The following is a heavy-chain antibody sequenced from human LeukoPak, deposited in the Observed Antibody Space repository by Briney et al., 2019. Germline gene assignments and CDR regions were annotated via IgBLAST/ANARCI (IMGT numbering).Heavy chain of an antibody. J-gene: IGHJ4*02. CDR3: ARETSEYSSSASY. Sequence: GGSLRLSCAASGFTFSSYRMNWVRQAPGKGLEWVSYISSSSSTIYYADSVKGRFTISRDNAKNSLYLQMNSLRAEDTAVYYCARETSEYSSSASYWGQGTLVTVSS. CDR1: GFTFSSYR. V-gene: IGHV3-48*01. D-gene: IGHD6-6*01. CDR2: ISSSSSTI.